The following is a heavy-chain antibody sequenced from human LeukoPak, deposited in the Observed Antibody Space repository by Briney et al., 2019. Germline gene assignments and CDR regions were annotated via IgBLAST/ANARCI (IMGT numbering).Heavy chain of an antibody. CDR1: GGSISSYY. J-gene: IGHJ4*02. CDR2: IYYSGST. D-gene: IGHD3-10*01. Sequence: PSETLSLTCTVSGGSISSYYWSWIRQPPGKGLEWIGYIYYSGSTNYNPSLKSRVTISVDTSKNQFSLKLSSVTAADTAVYYCARHRWFKDHPTFDYWGQGTLVTVSS. V-gene: IGHV4-59*01. CDR3: ARHRWFKDHPTFDY.